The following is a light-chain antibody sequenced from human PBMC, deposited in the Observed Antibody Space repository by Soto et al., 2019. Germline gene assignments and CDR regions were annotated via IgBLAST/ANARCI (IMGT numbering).Light chain of an antibody. CDR2: DAS. CDR1: QSVGGS. CDR3: QQHSQWEGFS. V-gene: IGKV3-11*01. J-gene: IGKJ3*01. Sequence: EIVLTQSPATLSLSPGESATLSCRASQSVGGSLVWYQQRPGQAPRLLIHDASSRAAGIPARFSGSGSGTAFTLTISGLEPEDFVVYYCQQHSQWEGFSFGPGTKVDL.